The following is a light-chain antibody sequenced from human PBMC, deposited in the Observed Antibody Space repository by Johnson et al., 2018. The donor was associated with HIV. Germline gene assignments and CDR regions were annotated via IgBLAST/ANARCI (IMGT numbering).Light chain of an antibody. CDR3: GTWDSSLSAHV. CDR2: ENN. CDR1: SYNIGNNY. V-gene: IGLV1-51*02. Sequence: QSVLTQPPSVSAAPGQKVTISCSGSSYNIGNNYVSWYQQLPGTAPKLLIYENNKRPSGIPDRFSGSKYGPSATLGITGLQTENEADYYCGTWDSSLSAHVFGTGTKVTVL. J-gene: IGLJ1*01.